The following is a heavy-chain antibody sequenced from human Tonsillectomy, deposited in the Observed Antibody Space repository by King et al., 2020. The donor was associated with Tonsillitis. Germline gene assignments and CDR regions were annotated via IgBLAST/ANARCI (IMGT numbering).Heavy chain of an antibody. D-gene: IGHD2-8*01. Sequence: QLVQSGAEVKKPGESLKISCQGSGYSFSSYWITCLRQVPGKGLEWRGVIFPGDSETLYSPSFQGRVTISADKSVSTAYLQWTSLKASDTAMYYSARRVSFNGGKSDFWGQGTLVTVSS. J-gene: IGHJ4*02. CDR2: IFPGDSET. CDR3: ARRVSFNGGKSDF. CDR1: GYSFSSYW. V-gene: IGHV5-51*01.